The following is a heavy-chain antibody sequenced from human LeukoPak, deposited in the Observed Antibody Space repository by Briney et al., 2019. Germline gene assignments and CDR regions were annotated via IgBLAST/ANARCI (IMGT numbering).Heavy chain of an antibody. CDR2: IYTSGST. CDR3: ARARGYSGYEADYYGMDV. Sequence: SETLSLTCTVSGGSISSYYWSWIRQPAGKGLEWIGRIYTSGSTNYNPSLKSRVTMSVDTSKNQFSLKLSSVTAADTAVYYCARARGYSGYEADYYGMDVWGQGTTVTVS. D-gene: IGHD5-12*01. J-gene: IGHJ6*02. CDR1: GGSISSYY. V-gene: IGHV4-4*07.